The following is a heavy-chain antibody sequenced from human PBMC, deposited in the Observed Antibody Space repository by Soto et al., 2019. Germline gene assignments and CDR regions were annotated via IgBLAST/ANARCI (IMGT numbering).Heavy chain of an antibody. CDR1: GGTLSNYA. CDR3: TRAVRTGNYGMDV. V-gene: IGHV1-69*01. J-gene: IGHJ6*02. CDR2: IIPIFGTT. Sequence: QVQLVQGGTEVKMAGSSVRISCEASGGTLSNYAVSWVRQAPGLGLEWMGGIIPIFGTTTYAQKFQGRITITADETTGRVYMDLTGLRSDDTAVFYRTRAVRTGNYGMDVWGQGTTVTVSS.